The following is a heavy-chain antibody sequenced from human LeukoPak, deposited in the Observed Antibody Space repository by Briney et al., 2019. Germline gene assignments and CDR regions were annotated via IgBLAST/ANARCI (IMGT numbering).Heavy chain of an antibody. CDR3: ARARSYCSGGSCYYFDY. J-gene: IGHJ4*02. CDR2: IYHSGST. CDR1: GGSISSGGYS. D-gene: IGHD2-15*01. Sequence: PSQTLSLTCAVSGGSISSGGYSWSWIRQPPGKGLEWIGYIYHSGSTYYNPSFKSRVTISVDRSKNQFSLKLSSVTAADTAVYYCARARSYCSGGSCYYFDYWGQGTLVTVSS. V-gene: IGHV4-30-2*01.